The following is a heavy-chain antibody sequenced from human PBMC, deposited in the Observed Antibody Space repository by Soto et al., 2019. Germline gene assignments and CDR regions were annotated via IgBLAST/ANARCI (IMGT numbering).Heavy chain of an antibody. Sequence: SQTLSLTFAISGDSVSSNSSAWNWFRQSPSRGLEWLGRTYYRSKWYNDYAVSVKSRITINPDTSKNQFSLQLNSVTPEDTDVYYCARDDLGYCSGGSCYTYYYYYGMDVWGQGTTVTVSS. J-gene: IGHJ6*02. CDR1: GDSVSSNSSA. V-gene: IGHV6-1*01. CDR2: TYYRSKWYN. CDR3: ARDDLGYCSGGSCYTYYYYYGMDV. D-gene: IGHD2-15*01.